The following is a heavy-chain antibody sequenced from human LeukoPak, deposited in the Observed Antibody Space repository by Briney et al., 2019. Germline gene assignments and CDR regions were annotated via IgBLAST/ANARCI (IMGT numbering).Heavy chain of an antibody. V-gene: IGHV4-39*07. CDR3: ARGRQVAGHSLDY. CDR2: IYYSGST. D-gene: IGHD6-19*01. J-gene: IGHJ4*02. CDR1: GGSISSSSYY. Sequence: SETLSLTCTVSGGSISSSSYYWGWIRQPPGKGLEWIGSIYYSGSTNYNPSLKSRVTISVDTSKNQFSLKLSSVTAADTAVYYCARGRQVAGHSLDYWGQGTLVTVSS.